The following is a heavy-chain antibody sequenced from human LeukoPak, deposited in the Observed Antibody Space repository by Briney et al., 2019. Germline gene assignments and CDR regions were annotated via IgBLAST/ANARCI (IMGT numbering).Heavy chain of an antibody. Sequence: GGSLRLSCAASGFTFGSYWMHWVRQTPGKGLVWVSRINSDGSSTSYADSVRGRFTISRDNAKNTLDLQMNSLRAEDTAVYYCARDNLGGEYDILNPFDYWGQGTLVTVSS. D-gene: IGHD3-9*01. CDR1: GFTFGSYW. J-gene: IGHJ4*02. V-gene: IGHV3-74*01. CDR3: ARDNLGGEYDILNPFDY. CDR2: INSDGSST.